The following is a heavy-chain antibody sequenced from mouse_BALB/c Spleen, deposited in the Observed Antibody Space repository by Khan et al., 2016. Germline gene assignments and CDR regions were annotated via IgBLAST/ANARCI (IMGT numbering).Heavy chain of an antibody. V-gene: IGHV2-6-5*01. CDR1: GFSLTDYG. Sequence: QVQLKESGPGLVAPSQSLSITCTVSGFSLTDYGVSWIRQPPGKSLEWLGGIWGGGSTYYNSALKSRLSISKDNYKSQVFSKMNSLQTDDTAMYXCAKHGYRYYGMDYWGQGTSVTVSS. CDR2: IWGGGST. J-gene: IGHJ4*01. CDR3: AKHGYRYYGMDY.